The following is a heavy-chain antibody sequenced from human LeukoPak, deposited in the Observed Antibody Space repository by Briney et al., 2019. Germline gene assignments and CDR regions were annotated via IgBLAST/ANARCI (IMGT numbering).Heavy chain of an antibody. V-gene: IGHV4-30-2*03. D-gene: IGHD2-2*01. J-gene: IGHJ5*02. CDR2: IYHSGST. Sequence: KPSETLSLTCTVSGGSISSGGYYWSWIRQPPGKGLEWIGYIYHSGSTYYNPSLKSRVTISVDTSKNQFSLKLSSVTAADTAVYYCARHQRGYCSSTSCYSPPNWFDPWGQGTLVTVSS. CDR1: GGSISSGGYY. CDR3: ARHQRGYCSSTSCYSPPNWFDP.